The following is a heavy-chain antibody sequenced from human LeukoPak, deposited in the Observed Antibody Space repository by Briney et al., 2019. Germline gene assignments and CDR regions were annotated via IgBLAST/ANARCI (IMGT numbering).Heavy chain of an antibody. CDR2: NSASNGNT. CDR1: GYGFTSYG. V-gene: IGHV1-18*01. Sequence: ASVKVSCKASGYGFTSYGISWVRQAPGQGLEWMGWNSASNGNTDYAQKLQGRVTMTTDTSTSTAYMELRSLRSDDTAVYFCARGSSGWYYFDYWGQGTLVTVSS. D-gene: IGHD6-19*01. J-gene: IGHJ4*02. CDR3: ARGSSGWYYFDY.